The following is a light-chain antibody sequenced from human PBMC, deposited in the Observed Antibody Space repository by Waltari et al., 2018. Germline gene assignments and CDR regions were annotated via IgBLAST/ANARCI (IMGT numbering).Light chain of an antibody. CDR3: QQYYRTPFT. CDR2: EAS. Sequence: ETQMTQSPSTLSASAGDRVTITCRASESISSWLAWYQQKPGRAPKLLVYEASSLERGVPSRFSGGGFGTDFTLTISNLQAEDVAVYYCQQYYRTPFTFGPGTKVDIK. CDR1: ESISSW. J-gene: IGKJ3*01. V-gene: IGKV1-5*03.